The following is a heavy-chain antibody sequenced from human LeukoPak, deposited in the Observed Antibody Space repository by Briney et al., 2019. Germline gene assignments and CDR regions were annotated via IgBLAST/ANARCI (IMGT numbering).Heavy chain of an antibody. CDR1: GGSISSYY. D-gene: IGHD2-2*02. J-gene: IGHJ5*02. CDR2: VYYSGST. CDR3: AGMPCYQLLYFPHNWFDP. Sequence: SETLSLTCTVSGGSISSYYWSWIRQPPGKGLEWIGYVYYSGSTNYNPSLKSRVTISVDTSKNQFSLKPSSVTAADTAVYYCAGMPCYQLLYFPHNWFDPWGQGTLVTVSS. V-gene: IGHV4-59*01.